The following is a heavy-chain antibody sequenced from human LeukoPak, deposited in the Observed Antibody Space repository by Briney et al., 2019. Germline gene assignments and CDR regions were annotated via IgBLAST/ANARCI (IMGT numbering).Heavy chain of an antibody. CDR2: INPNSGGT. CDR1: GYTFTSYY. CDR3: ATTSIVGATGDDAFDI. D-gene: IGHD1-26*01. V-gene: IGHV1-2*02. J-gene: IGHJ3*02. Sequence: ASVKVSCKASGYTFTSYYMHWVRQAPGQGLEWMGWINPNSGGTNYAQKFQGRVTMTRDTSISTAYMELSRLRSDDTAVYYCATTSIVGATGDDAFDIWGQGTMVTVSS.